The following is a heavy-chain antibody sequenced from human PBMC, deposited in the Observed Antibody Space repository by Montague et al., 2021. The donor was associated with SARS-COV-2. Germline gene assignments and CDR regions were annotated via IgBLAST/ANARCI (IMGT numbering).Heavy chain of an antibody. D-gene: IGHD2-8*02. CDR1: GFTFSDYY. V-gene: IGHV3-11*05. Sequence: SLRLSCPASGFTFSDYYMGWIRQAPGKGLEWVSDISTSSFYTNYADSVKGRFTISRDNAKNSLYLQMNSLRAADTAVYYCARGGHCSRGVCSSVGLVDFWGPGTLVTVSS. CDR3: ARGGHCSRGVCSSVGLVDF. CDR2: ISTSSFYT. J-gene: IGHJ4*02.